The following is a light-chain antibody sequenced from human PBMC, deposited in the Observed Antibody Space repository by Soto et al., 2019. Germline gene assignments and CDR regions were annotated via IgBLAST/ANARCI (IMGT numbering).Light chain of an antibody. V-gene: IGKV3-15*01. CDR3: QQYNNWWT. Sequence: EIVMTQSPATLSVSPGERATLSCRASQSVSTSLAWYQQKPGQAPRLLISGASTKATGVPARFSGSGSETEFTLAICSLQSEDFADYYCQQYNNWWTFGQGTKVEIK. CDR2: GAS. CDR1: QSVSTS. J-gene: IGKJ1*01.